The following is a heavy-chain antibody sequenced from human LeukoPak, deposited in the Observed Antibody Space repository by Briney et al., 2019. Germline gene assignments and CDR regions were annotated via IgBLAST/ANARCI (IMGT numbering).Heavy chain of an antibody. CDR2: INAGNGST. V-gene: IGHV1-3*01. Sequence: ASVKVSCKASGYTFTTYAMHWVRQAPGQRLEWMGWINAGNGSTKYSQKFQGRVTITSDTSASTAYMELSSLRPEDTAVYYCARPDYGDTPPRYWGQGTLVTVSS. CDR1: GYTFTTYA. J-gene: IGHJ4*02. CDR3: ARPDYGDTPPRY. D-gene: IGHD4-17*01.